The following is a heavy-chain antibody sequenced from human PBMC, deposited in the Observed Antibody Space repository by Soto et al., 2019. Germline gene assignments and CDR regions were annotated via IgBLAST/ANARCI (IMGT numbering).Heavy chain of an antibody. V-gene: IGHV3-30-3*01. D-gene: IGHD6-19*01. CDR2: ISYDGSNK. CDR3: ARVAVAGNYGMDV. Sequence: GESLKISCAASGLTFSSYAMHWVRQAPGKGLEWVAVISYDGSNKYYADSVKGRFTISRDNSKNTLYLQMNSLRAEDTAVYYCARVAVAGNYGMDVWGQGTTVTVSS. J-gene: IGHJ6*02. CDR1: GLTFSSYA.